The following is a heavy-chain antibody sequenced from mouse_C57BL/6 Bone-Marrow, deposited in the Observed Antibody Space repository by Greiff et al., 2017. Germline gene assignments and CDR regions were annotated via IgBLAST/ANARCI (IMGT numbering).Heavy chain of an antibody. J-gene: IGHJ4*01. Sequence: EVMLVESGEGLVKPGGSLKLSCAASGFTFSSSAMSWVRQTPEKRLEWVAYISSGGDYIYYADTVKGRFTISRANARNTLYLQMSSLKSEDTAMYYCTRVLGPLYAMDYWGQGTSVTVSS. CDR1: GFTFSSSA. D-gene: IGHD4-1*01. CDR2: ISSGGDYI. V-gene: IGHV5-9-1*02. CDR3: TRVLGPLYAMDY.